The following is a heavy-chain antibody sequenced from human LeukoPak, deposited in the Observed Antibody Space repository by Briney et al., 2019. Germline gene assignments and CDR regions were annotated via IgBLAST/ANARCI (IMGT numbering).Heavy chain of an antibody. Sequence: ASVKVSCKASGYTFTGYYMHWVRQAPGQGLEWMGWINPNSGGTNYAQKFQGRVTMTRDTSISTAYMELSRLRSDDTAVYYCAREDIRVIVVVPAAHNWFDPWGQGTLVTVSS. CDR1: GYTFTGYY. V-gene: IGHV1-2*02. J-gene: IGHJ5*02. CDR2: INPNSGGT. CDR3: AREDIRVIVVVPAAHNWFDP. D-gene: IGHD2-2*01.